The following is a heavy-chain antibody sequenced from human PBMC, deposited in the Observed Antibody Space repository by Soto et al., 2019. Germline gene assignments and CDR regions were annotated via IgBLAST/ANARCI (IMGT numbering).Heavy chain of an antibody. CDR1: GYTFTSYY. CDR2: INPSGGST. CDR3: ARDSHQPYYYDSSGYYGY. J-gene: IGHJ4*02. D-gene: IGHD3-22*01. V-gene: IGHV1-46*01. Sequence: ASVKVSCKASGYTFTSYYMHWVRQAPGQGLEWMGIINPSGGSTSYAQKFQGRVTMTRDTSTSTVYMELSSLRSGDTAVYYCARDSHQPYYYDSSGYYGYWGQGTLVTVSS.